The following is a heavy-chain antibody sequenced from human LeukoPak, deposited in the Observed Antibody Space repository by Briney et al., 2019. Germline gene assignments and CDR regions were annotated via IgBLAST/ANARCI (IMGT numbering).Heavy chain of an antibody. CDR2: VDYDGINT. Sequence: GGSLRLSCAASGFTFSSYWMHWVRQAPGKGLVWVSRVDYDGINTNYADSVKGRFTVSRDNAKNTLYLEMNSLRPEDTAVYYCARRRGWLRPAYYFDYWGQGTLVTVSS. D-gene: IGHD5-12*01. CDR1: GFTFSSYW. CDR3: ARRRGWLRPAYYFDY. J-gene: IGHJ4*02. V-gene: IGHV3-74*01.